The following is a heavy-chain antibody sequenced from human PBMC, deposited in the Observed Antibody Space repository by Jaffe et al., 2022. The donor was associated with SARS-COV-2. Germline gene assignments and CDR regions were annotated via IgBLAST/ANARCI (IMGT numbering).Heavy chain of an antibody. CDR2: INAGNGNT. V-gene: IGHV1-3*01. CDR3: ARGGTLMQFITYYYYAMDV. D-gene: IGHD3-22*01. Sequence: QVQLVQSGAEVKKPGASVKVSCKASGYTYTMYAIHWVRQAPGQRLEWMGWINAGNGNTKYSQKFQGRVTITRDTSARTAYIDLSSLRSEDTAVYYCARGGTLMQFITYYYYAMDVWGQGTTVTVSS. CDR1: GYTYTMYA. J-gene: IGHJ6*02.